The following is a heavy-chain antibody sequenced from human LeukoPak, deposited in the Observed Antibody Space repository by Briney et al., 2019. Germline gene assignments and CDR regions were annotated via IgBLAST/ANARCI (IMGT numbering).Heavy chain of an antibody. D-gene: IGHD3-10*01. Sequence: PSETLSLTCTVSGGSISSSTYYWGWIRQPPGKGLEWIGSIYYSGSTYYNPSLKSRVTISVDTSKNQFSLKLSSVTAADTAVYYCARGFGSNYGGSWGQGTLVTVSS. V-gene: IGHV4-39*07. CDR3: ARGFGSNYGGS. J-gene: IGHJ4*02. CDR1: GGSISSSTYY. CDR2: IYYSGST.